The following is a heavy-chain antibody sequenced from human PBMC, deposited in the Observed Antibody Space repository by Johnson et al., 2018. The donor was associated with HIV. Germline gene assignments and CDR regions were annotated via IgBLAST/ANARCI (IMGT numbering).Heavy chain of an antibody. CDR3: ARDRYYDFWSGYRTFDI. J-gene: IGHJ3*02. CDR2: ISYDGSNK. D-gene: IGHD3-3*01. Sequence: QVQLVESGGGLVKPGGSLRLSCAASGFTFSSYAMHWVRQAPGKGLEWVAVISYDGSNKYYADSVKGRFTISRDNSKNTLYLQMKSLRPEDTSIYYCARDRYYDFWSGYRTFDIWGQGTMVTVSS. CDR1: GFTFSSYA. V-gene: IGHV3-30-3*01.